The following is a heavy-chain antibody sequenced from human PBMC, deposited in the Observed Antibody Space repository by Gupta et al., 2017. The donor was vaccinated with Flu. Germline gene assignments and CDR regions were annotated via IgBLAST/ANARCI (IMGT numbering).Heavy chain of an antibody. D-gene: IGHD3-3*01. Sequence: QVQLVESGGGVVQPGRSLRLSCAASGFTFSSYGMHWVRQAPGKGLEWVAVIWYDGSNKYYADSVKGRFTISRDNSKNTLYLQMNSLRAEDTAVYYCARDLLKGIFGVVTPWLDYWGQGTLVTVSS. V-gene: IGHV3-33*01. J-gene: IGHJ4*02. CDR1: GFTFSSYG. CDR3: ARDLLKGIFGVVTPWLDY. CDR2: IWYDGSNK.